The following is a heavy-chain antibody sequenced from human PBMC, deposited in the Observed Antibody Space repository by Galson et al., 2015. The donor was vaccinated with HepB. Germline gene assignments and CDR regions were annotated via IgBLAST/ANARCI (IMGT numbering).Heavy chain of an antibody. D-gene: IGHD1-14*01. V-gene: IGHV1-69*13. CDR3: ARWYVLFTNKLTTPHAIAFDI. J-gene: IGHJ3*02. CDR2: IIPIFGTA. CDR1: GGTFSSYA. Sequence: SVKASCKASGGTFSSYAISWVRQAPGQGLEWMGGIIPIFGTANYAQKFQGRVTITADESTSTAYMELSSLRSEDTAVYYCARWYVLFTNKLTTPHAIAFDIWGQGTMVTGSS.